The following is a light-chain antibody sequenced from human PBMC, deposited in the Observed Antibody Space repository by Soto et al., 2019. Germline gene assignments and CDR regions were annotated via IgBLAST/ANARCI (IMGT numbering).Light chain of an antibody. CDR2: GAS. V-gene: IGKV3-15*01. Sequence: EIVMTQSPVTLSVSPGERATLSCRASQTIHISLAWHQQKPGQAPRLLIYGASTRATGVPARFSGSGSGTEFTLTISSLQSEDFAVYYCQQYDNWPPITFGGGTKVDIK. CDR3: QQYDNWPPIT. J-gene: IGKJ4*01. CDR1: QTIHIS.